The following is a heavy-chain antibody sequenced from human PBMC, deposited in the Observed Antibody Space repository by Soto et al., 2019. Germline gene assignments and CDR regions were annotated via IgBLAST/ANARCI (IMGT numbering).Heavy chain of an antibody. CDR3: ARAQGGFAY. D-gene: IGHD3-16*01. CDR2: SRGGGSST. CDR1: GFTFSSYA. J-gene: IGHJ4*02. V-gene: IGHV3-23*05. Sequence: EVQLLESGGGLVQPGGSLRLSCEASGFTFSSYAMNWVRQAPWKGLEWVSASRGGGSSTYYADSVKGRFTISSDNSKNTLYLQMDSLRAEDTAVYYCARAQGGFAYWGQGTLVTVSS.